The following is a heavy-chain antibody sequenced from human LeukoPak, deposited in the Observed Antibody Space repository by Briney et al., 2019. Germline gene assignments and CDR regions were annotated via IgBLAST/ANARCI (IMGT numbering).Heavy chain of an antibody. CDR2: IIGSGGNT. CDR3: AKGFGSSWYFFFDY. J-gene: IGHJ4*02. V-gene: IGHV3-23*01. Sequence: PGRSLRLSCAASGFTFSNYGMHWVRQAPGKGLEWVSGIIGSGGNTYYADSVRGRFTISRDNSENTLYLQMNSLRAEDTAVYYCAKGFGSSWYFFFDYWGQGTLVTVSS. D-gene: IGHD6-13*01. CDR1: GFTFSNYG.